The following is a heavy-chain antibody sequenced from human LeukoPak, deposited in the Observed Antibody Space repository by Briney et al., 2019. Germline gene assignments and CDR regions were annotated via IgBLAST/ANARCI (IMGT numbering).Heavy chain of an antibody. Sequence: SETLSLTCAVYGGSFSGYYWSWIRQPPGKGLEWIGEINHSGSTNYNPSLKSRVTMSVDTSKNQFSLKLSSVTAADTAVYYCARARGRRFSWFDPWGQGTLVTVSS. CDR2: INHSGST. CDR1: GGSFSGYY. CDR3: ARARGRRFSWFDP. J-gene: IGHJ5*02. V-gene: IGHV4-34*01. D-gene: IGHD3-16*01.